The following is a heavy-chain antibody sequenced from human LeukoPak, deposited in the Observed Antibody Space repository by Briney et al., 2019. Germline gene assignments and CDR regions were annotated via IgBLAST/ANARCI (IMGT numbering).Heavy chain of an antibody. Sequence: HTGGSLRLSCAASGFTFDDYAMHWVRQAPGKGLEWVSGISWNSGSIGYADSVKGRFTISRDNAKNSLYLQMNSLRAEDMALYYCAKSRSTSLRSQDAFDIWGQGTMVTVSS. CDR3: AKSRSTSLRSQDAFDI. J-gene: IGHJ3*02. D-gene: IGHD2-2*01. CDR1: GFTFDDYA. V-gene: IGHV3-9*03. CDR2: ISWNSGSI.